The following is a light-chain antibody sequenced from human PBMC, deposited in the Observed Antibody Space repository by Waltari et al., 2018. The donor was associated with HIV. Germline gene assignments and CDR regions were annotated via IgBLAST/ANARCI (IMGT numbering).Light chain of an antibody. V-gene: IGKV1-8*01. CDR3: QQYYSYPLT. J-gene: IGKJ4*01. Sequence: AIRMTQSPSPFSASTGDSVPTTCRASQGISSYLAWYQQKPGKAPNLRIYAASTLQSGVPSRFSGSGSGTDFTLTISCLQSEDFASYYCQQYYSYPLTFGGGTKVEIK. CDR2: AAS. CDR1: QGISSY.